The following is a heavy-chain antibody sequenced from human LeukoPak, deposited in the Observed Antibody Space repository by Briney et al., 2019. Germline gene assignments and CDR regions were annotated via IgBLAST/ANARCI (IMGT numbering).Heavy chain of an antibody. D-gene: IGHD5-24*01. CDR3: ASGTRDAYKYFDY. Sequence: ASVKVSCKASGYTFTGYYMHWVRQAPGQGLEWMGRINPNSGGTNYAQKFQGRVTMTRDTSISTAYMDLSSLRSEDTAVYYCASGTRDAYKYFDYWGQGTLVTVSS. V-gene: IGHV1-2*06. CDR1: GYTFTGYY. J-gene: IGHJ4*02. CDR2: INPNSGGT.